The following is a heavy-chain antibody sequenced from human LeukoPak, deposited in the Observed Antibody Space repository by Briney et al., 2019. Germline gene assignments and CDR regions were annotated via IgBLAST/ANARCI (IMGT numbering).Heavy chain of an antibody. J-gene: IGHJ6*02. Sequence: GGSLRLSCAASGFTFSSYDMHWVRQATGKGLEWVSAIGTAGDTYYPGSVKGRFTISRENAKNSLYLQMNSLRAGDTAVYYCASCLNEDTAYQGMVCYGMDVWGQGTTVTVSS. V-gene: IGHV3-13*01. CDR2: IGTAGDT. CDR1: GFTFSSYD. D-gene: IGHD5-18*01. CDR3: ASCLNEDTAYQGMVCYGMDV.